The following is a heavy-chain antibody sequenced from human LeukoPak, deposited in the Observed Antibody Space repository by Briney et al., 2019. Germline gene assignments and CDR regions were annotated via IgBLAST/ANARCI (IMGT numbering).Heavy chain of an antibody. CDR2: INHSGST. CDR3: ARHSGYQLPPGYMDV. J-gene: IGHJ6*03. Sequence: PSETLFLTCAVYGGSFSGYYWSWIRQPPGKGLEWIGEINHSGSTNYNPSLKSRVTVSVDTSKNQFSLKLSSVTAADTAVYYCARHSGYQLPPGYMDVWGKGTTVTVSS. CDR1: GGSFSGYY. V-gene: IGHV4-34*01. D-gene: IGHD2-2*01.